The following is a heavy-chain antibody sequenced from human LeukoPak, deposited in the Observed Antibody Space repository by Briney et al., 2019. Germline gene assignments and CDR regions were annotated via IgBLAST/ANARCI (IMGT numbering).Heavy chain of an antibody. CDR1: GFTFSDYY. CDR3: ARGQLTGDDELFDS. V-gene: IGHV3-11*04. CDR2: IGTGGSPI. D-gene: IGHD7-27*01. Sequence: PGGSLRLSCAASGFTFSDYYMSWIRQAPGKGLECGSYIGTGGSPIYYADSVKGRFTSTRDNTKDSLYLQMNSLRAEDTAVNYCARGQLTGDDELFDSWGQGSLVTVSS. J-gene: IGHJ4*02.